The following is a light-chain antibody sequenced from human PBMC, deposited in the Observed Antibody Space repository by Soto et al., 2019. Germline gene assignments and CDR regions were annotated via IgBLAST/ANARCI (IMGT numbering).Light chain of an antibody. Sequence: QSALTQPASVSGSPGQSISISCRGTSSDVGGYNSVSWYQQYPGTAPRLLIYDVSYRPSGISPRFSGSKSGDTASLTISGLQADDEADYFCSSYSSTSTRVYGGGTKVTVL. J-gene: IGLJ3*02. CDR3: SSYSSTSTRV. CDR2: DVS. V-gene: IGLV2-14*03. CDR1: SSDVGGYNS.